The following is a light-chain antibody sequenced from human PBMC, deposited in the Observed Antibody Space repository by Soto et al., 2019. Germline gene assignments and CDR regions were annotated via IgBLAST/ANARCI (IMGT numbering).Light chain of an antibody. Sequence: QSALTQPASVSGSPGQSITISCTGASSDVGSYNLVSWYQQHPGKAPKLIIYEGTKRPSGVSNRYSGSKSGNTASLTISGLQSEDEGDYYCCSYAGNYAFGTGTKVTVL. V-gene: IGLV2-23*01. CDR3: CSYAGNYA. CDR1: SSDVGSYNL. CDR2: EGT. J-gene: IGLJ1*01.